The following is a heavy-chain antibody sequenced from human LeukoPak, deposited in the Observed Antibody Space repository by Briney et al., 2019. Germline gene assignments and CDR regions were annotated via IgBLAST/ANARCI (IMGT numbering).Heavy chain of an antibody. Sequence: PGGSLRLSCAASGFTFSSYSINWVRQAPGKGLEWVSSISSSSSYIYYADSVKGRFTISRDNAKNSLYLQMNSLRAEDTAVYYCAKRPGIAAAGTYFDYWGQGTLVTVSS. J-gene: IGHJ4*02. D-gene: IGHD6-13*01. CDR2: ISSSSSYI. V-gene: IGHV3-21*01. CDR1: GFTFSSYS. CDR3: AKRPGIAAAGTYFDY.